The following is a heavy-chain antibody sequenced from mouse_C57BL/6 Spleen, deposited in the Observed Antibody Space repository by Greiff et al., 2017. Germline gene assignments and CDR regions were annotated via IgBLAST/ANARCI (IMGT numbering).Heavy chain of an antibody. CDR2: IDPENGDT. CDR1: GFNIKDDY. D-gene: IGHD1-1*01. CDR3: TTLYYYGSSYEAY. Sequence: VQLKESGAELVRPGASVKLSCTASGFNIKDDYMHWVKQRPEQGLEWIGWIDPENGDTEYASKFQGKATITADTSSNTAYLQLSSLTSEDTAVYYCTTLYYYGSSYEAYWGQGTLVTVSA. J-gene: IGHJ3*01. V-gene: IGHV14-4*01.